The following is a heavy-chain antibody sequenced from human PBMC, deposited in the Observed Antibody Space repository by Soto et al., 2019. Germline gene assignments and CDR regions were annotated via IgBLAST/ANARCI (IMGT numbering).Heavy chain of an antibody. CDR2: ISSISSYI. CDR1: GFTFSSYS. CDR3: ARDQPGYSYGYGLGY. Sequence: EVQLVESGGGLVKPGGSLRLSCAASGFTFSSYSMNWVRQAPGKGLEWVSSISSISSYIYYADSVKGRFTISRDNAKMSLYLQMSSLRAEDTAVYYCARDQPGYSYGYGLGYWGQGTLVTVSS. V-gene: IGHV3-21*01. J-gene: IGHJ4*02. D-gene: IGHD5-18*01.